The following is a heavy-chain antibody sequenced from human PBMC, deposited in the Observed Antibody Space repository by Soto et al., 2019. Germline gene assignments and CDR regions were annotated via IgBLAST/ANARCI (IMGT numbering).Heavy chain of an antibody. D-gene: IGHD2-8*01. Sequence: SETLSLTCAVYGGSFSGYYWSWIRQPPGKGLEWIGEINHSGSTNYTPSLKSRVTISVDTSKNQFSLKLSSVTAADTAVYYCARGRGCTNGVCSHFDYWGQGTLVTVSS. CDR3: ARGRGCTNGVCSHFDY. CDR1: GGSFSGYY. J-gene: IGHJ4*02. CDR2: INHSGST. V-gene: IGHV4-34*01.